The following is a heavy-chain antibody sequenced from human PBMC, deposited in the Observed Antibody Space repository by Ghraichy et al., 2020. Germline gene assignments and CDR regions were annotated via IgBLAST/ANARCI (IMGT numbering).Heavy chain of an antibody. V-gene: IGHV1-3*01. J-gene: IGHJ4*02. CDR1: GYSFTKYV. Sequence: ASVKVSCKASGYSFTKYVMNWVRQAPGQRLEWMGWIKPDNGNTKYSEKFQGRFSLATDTPANTVYMELSSLTSEDTYGFYCARGGSATVSFWGQGTLVTVSS. D-gene: IGHD1-1*01. CDR3: ARGGSATVSF. CDR2: IKPDNGNT.